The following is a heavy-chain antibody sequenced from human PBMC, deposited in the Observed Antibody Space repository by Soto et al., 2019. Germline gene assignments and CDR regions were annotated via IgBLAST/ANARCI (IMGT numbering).Heavy chain of an antibody. CDR3: ARDQYDFRSGSYYYAMEV. V-gene: IGHV4-59*01. CDR2: IYYTGST. CDR1: GFTFSSYA. J-gene: IGHJ6*02. Sequence: VQLLESGGGLVQPEGSLRLSCAASGFTFSSYAMGWVRQGPGKGLEWIGYIYYTGSTNYNPSLKGRVTMSVDTSRDQVSLRLRSVTRADTAVYYCARDQYDFRSGSYYYAMEVWGQGTKVTVSS. D-gene: IGHD3-3*01.